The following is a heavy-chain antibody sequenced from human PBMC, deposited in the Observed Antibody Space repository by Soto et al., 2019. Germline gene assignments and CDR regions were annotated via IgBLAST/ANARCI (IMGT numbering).Heavy chain of an antibody. CDR3: ARHGNTIFGVVSPFSCHYSMDV. V-gene: IGHV4-39*01. J-gene: IGHJ6*02. D-gene: IGHD3-3*01. CDR1: GGSISSGSYY. Sequence: SETLSLTCTVSGGSISSGSYYWGWIRQPPGKGLEWIGSIYDSGSTYYNPSLKSRVTISVDTSKNQFSLKLSSVTAADTAVYYSARHGNTIFGVVSPFSCHYSMDVWGQGTPVTVSS. CDR2: IYDSGST.